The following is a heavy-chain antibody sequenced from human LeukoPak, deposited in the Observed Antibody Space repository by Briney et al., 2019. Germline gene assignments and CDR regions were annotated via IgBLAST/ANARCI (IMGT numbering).Heavy chain of an antibody. V-gene: IGHV1-69*05. CDR2: IIPIFGTA. CDR1: GGPFSSYA. CDR3: ARGGYGDYVFDY. Sequence: GASVKVSCKASGGPFSSYAISWGRQAPGHGLEWMGGIIPIFGTANYAQRFQGRVTITTDESTSTAYMELSSLRSEDTAVYYCARGGYGDYVFDYWGQGTLVTVSS. J-gene: IGHJ4*02. D-gene: IGHD4-17*01.